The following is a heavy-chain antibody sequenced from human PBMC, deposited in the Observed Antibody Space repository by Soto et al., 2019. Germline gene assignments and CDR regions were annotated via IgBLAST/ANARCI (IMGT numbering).Heavy chain of an antibody. CDR1: GGSFSGYY. V-gene: IGHV4-34*01. CDR3: ARLPPYSSGVYMDV. D-gene: IGHD6-19*01. J-gene: IGHJ6*03. CDR2: INHSGST. Sequence: SETLSLTCAVYGGSFSGYYWSWIRQPPGKGLEWIGEINHSGSTNYNPSLKSRVTISVDTSKNQFSLKLSSVTAADTAVYYCARLPPYSSGVYMDVWGKGTTVTVSS.